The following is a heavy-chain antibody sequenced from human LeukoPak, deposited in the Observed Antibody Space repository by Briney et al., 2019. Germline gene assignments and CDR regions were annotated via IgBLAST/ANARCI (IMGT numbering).Heavy chain of an antibody. Sequence: GGSLRLSCAASGFTVSSSYMSWVRQAPGKGLEWVSVIYSGGSTYYADSVKGRFTISRDNSKNTLYLQMNSLRAEDTAVYYCARVPDSSGYVSYFDYWGQGTLVTVSS. CDR1: GFTVSSSY. V-gene: IGHV3-53*01. CDR2: IYSGGST. J-gene: IGHJ4*02. D-gene: IGHD3-22*01. CDR3: ARVPDSSGYVSYFDY.